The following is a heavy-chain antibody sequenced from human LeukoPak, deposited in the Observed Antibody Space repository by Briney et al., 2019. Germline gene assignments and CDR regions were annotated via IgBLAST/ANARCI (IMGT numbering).Heavy chain of an antibody. J-gene: IGHJ4*02. V-gene: IGHV7-4-1*02. CDR1: GYSFTSYA. D-gene: IGHD4-17*01. Sequence: ASVNVSCKASGYSFTSYAMNWVRQAPGQGLEWMGWINTNTGNPTYAQGFTGRFVFSLDTSVSRAYLKITSLKAEDTAVYYCARGDDYGDYWGLYWGQGTLVTVSS. CDR3: ARGDDYGDYWGLY. CDR2: INTNTGNP.